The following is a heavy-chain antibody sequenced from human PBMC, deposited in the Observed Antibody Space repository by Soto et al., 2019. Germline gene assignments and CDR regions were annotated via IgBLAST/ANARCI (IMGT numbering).Heavy chain of an antibody. Sequence: SETLSLTCTVSGGSISSYYRSWIRQPPGKGLEWIGYIYYSGSTNYNPSLKSRVTISVDTSKNQFSLKLSSVTAADTAVYYCARALWFGDAAPYYYYYMAVWGKGTTVTVSS. J-gene: IGHJ6*03. D-gene: IGHD3-10*01. CDR2: IYYSGST. CDR1: GGSISSYY. CDR3: ARALWFGDAAPYYYYYMAV. V-gene: IGHV4-59*01.